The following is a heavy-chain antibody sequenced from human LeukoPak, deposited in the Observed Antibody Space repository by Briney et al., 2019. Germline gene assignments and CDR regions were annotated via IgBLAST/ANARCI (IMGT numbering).Heavy chain of an antibody. CDR1: GGSISSYY. V-gene: IGHV4-59*01. CDR3: ARIYSSGWYYYYYYMDV. CDR2: IYYSGST. J-gene: IGHJ6*03. Sequence: PSETLSLTCTVSGGSISSYYWSWIRQPPGKGLEWLGYIYYSGSTNYNPSLKSRVTISVDTSKNQFSLKLSSVTAADTAVYYCARIYSSGWYYYYYYMDVWGKGTTVTVSS. D-gene: IGHD6-19*01.